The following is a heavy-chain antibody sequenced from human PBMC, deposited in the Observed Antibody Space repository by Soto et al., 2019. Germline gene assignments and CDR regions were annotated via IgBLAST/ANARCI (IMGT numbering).Heavy chain of an antibody. V-gene: IGHV3-33*01. J-gene: IGHJ6*02. CDR1: GFTFSSYG. Sequence: QVQLVESGGGVVQPGRPLRLSCAASGFTFSSYGMHWVRQAPGKGLEWVGVIWYDGSNKYYADSVKGRFTISRDNSKNTLYLQRTSLSAEDTAVYYCARGASGDYYYGMDVWGRVTTVTVS. CDR2: IWYDGSNK. D-gene: IGHD7-27*01. CDR3: ARGASGDYYYGMDV.